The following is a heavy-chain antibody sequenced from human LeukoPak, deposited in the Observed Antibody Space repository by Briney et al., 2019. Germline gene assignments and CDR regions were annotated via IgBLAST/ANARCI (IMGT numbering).Heavy chain of an antibody. Sequence: ASVKVSCKASGYTFTGYYMHWVRQAPGQGLEWMGWINPNSGGTNYAQKFQGRVTMTRDTSISTAYMELSRLRSDDTAVYYCARAENLPYYYYYYGMDVWGQGTTVTVSS. CDR1: GYTFTGYY. CDR3: ARAENLPYYYYYYGMDV. D-gene: IGHD2-2*01. V-gene: IGHV1-2*02. CDR2: INPNSGGT. J-gene: IGHJ6*02.